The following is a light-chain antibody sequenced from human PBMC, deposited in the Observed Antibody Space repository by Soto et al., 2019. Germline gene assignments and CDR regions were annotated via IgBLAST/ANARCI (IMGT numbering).Light chain of an antibody. V-gene: IGKV1-5*03. Sequence: DIQMTQSPSTLSASVGDRVTITCRASQSISSWLAWYQQKPGKAPKLLIYKASSLESGVPSRFSGSGSGTEFTLTISSLQPDDFATYSCQQYNSYPRTFGQGTKVEIK. CDR1: QSISSW. J-gene: IGKJ1*01. CDR2: KAS. CDR3: QQYNSYPRT.